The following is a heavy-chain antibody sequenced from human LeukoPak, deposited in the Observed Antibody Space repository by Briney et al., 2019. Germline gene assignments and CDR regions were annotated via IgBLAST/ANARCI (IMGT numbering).Heavy chain of an antibody. CDR1: GFTSSSYA. CDR3: ARAEYNWNLLPDY. CDR2: ISSGSTYI. V-gene: IGHV3-21*01. D-gene: IGHD1-7*01. Sequence: PGGSLRLSCAVSGFTSSSYAMSWVRQAPGKGLEWVSSISSGSTYIYYADSVKGRFTISRDNAKNSVYLQMNSLRVEDTAVYYCARAEYNWNLLPDYWGQGTLVTVSS. J-gene: IGHJ4*02.